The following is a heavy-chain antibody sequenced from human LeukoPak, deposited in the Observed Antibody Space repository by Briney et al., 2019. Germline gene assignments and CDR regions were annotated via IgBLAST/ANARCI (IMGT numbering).Heavy chain of an antibody. V-gene: IGHV3-74*01. Sequence: QSGGSLRLSCAASGFTFSNYWMHWVRHDPGKGLVWVSFINPDGSTTNYADSVKGRFTISRDNAKNALYLQMNSLRAEDTAVYYCAKDLHYGSADYWGQGTLVTVSS. D-gene: IGHD3-10*01. J-gene: IGHJ4*02. CDR2: INPDGSTT. CDR1: GFTFSNYW. CDR3: AKDLHYGSADY.